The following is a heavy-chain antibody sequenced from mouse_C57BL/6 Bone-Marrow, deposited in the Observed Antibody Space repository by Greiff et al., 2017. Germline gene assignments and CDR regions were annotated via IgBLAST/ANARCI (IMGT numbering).Heavy chain of an antibody. J-gene: IGHJ2*01. D-gene: IGHD1-1*01. CDR2: IYPGSGNT. Sequence: VQLQESGAELVRPGASVKLSCKASGYTFTDYYINWVKQRPGQGLEWIARIYPGSGNTYYNEKFKGKATLTAEKSSSTAYMQLSSLTSEDSAVXFCARGYGSSYGLDYWGQGTTLTVSS. CDR1: GYTFTDYY. CDR3: ARGYGSSYGLDY. V-gene: IGHV1-76*01.